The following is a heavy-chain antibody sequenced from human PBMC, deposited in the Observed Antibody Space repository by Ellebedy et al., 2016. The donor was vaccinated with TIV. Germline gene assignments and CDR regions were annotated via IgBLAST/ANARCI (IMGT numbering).Heavy chain of an antibody. CDR3: ATDPVYGGNAVLNH. CDR2: ISTYNDNT. V-gene: IGHV1-18*01. D-gene: IGHD4-23*01. CDR1: GYSFTSYG. Sequence: ASVKVSXXASGYSFTSYGISWVRQAPGQGLEWMGWISTYNDNTQYVQKLQGRVTMTTDTSTSTAYMDLRSLRPDDTAVYYCATDPVYGGNAVLNHWGQGTLVSVSS. J-gene: IGHJ4*02.